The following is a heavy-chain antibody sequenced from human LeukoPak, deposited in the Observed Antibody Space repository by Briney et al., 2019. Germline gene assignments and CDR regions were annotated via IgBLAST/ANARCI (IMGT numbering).Heavy chain of an antibody. V-gene: IGHV1-8*03. CDR1: GYTFSRHD. D-gene: IGHD6-19*01. J-gene: IGHJ5*02. CDR2: MNPKNGNT. CDR3: AREGSGWYPHNWFDP. Sequence: ASVKVSCKASGYTFSRHDINWVRQATGQGLEWMGWMNPKNGNTGYAQNFQGRVTFTRDTSISTAYMELNNLRSDDTAVYYCAREGSGWYPHNWFDPWGRGTLVTVSS.